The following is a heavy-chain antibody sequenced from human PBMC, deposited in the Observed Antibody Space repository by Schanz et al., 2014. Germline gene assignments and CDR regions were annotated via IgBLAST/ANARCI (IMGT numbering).Heavy chain of an antibody. Sequence: EVQLVESGGGLVQPGGSLRLSCTASGFTFSDYWMSWVRQAPGKGPEWVANIKHDGSVKDYVDSVEGRFTISRDNAKRSLYLQMNSQSAEYTGGYFCMSQSCSLNYWGQGTLVTVSS. CDR2: IKHDGSVK. CDR1: GFTFSDYW. D-gene: IGHD6-13*01. J-gene: IGHJ4*02. V-gene: IGHV3-7*02. CDR3: MSQSCSLNY.